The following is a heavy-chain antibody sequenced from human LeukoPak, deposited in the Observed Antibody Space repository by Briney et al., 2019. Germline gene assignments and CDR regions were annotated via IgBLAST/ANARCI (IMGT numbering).Heavy chain of an antibody. J-gene: IGHJ3*02. D-gene: IGHD6-13*01. CDR3: ARGRQDSSPDAFDI. CDR2: ISYDGSNK. CDR1: GFTFSSYA. Sequence: PGGSLRLSCAASGFTFSSYAMHWVRQAPGKGLEWVAVISYDGSNKYYADSVKGRFTISRHNSKNTLYLQMNSLRAEDTAVYYCARGRQDSSPDAFDIWGQGTMVTVSS. V-gene: IGHV3-30*14.